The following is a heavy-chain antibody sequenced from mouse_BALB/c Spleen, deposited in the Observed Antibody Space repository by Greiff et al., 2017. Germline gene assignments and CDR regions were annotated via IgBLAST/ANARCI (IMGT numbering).Heavy chain of an antibody. J-gene: IGHJ4*01. CDR1: GFNIKDTY. CDR2: IDPANGNT. V-gene: IGHV14-3*02. CDR3: ARSVGAMDY. D-gene: IGHD1-1*02. Sequence: VHVKQSGAELVKPGASVKLSCTASGFNIKDTYMHWVKQRPEQGLEWIGRIDPANGNTKYDPKFQGKATITADTSSNTAYLQLSSLTSEDTAVYYCARSVGAMDYWGQGTSVTVSS.